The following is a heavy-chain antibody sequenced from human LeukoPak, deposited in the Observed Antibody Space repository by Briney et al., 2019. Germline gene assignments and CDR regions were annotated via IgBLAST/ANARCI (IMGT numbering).Heavy chain of an antibody. CDR2: SSASSGGT. CDR3: ARGLVGSAYDFYY. CDR1: GYTFTDYY. J-gene: IGHJ4*02. V-gene: IGHV1-2*02. Sequence: ASVTVSCKSSGYTFTDYYIHWVRQAPGQGLEWMGWSSASSGGTNYAQTFPRIVTLTSHTSIRTLYMELSSLRSDDTAVYYCARGLVGSAYDFYYWGQGTLVPVSS. D-gene: IGHD5-12*01.